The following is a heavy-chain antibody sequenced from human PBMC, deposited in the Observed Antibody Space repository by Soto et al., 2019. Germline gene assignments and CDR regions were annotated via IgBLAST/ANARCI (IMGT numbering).Heavy chain of an antibody. CDR1: GFTFSNVW. Sequence: EVQLVESGGGLVKPGGSLRLSCAASGFTFSNVWMNWVRQAPGKGLEWVGRIKSKTDGGTTDYAAPVKGRFTISRDDSKNTLYLQMNSLKPEDTAVYYCTPLALKYSSVWYEFSDCGQGTLVTVSS. J-gene: IGHJ4*02. CDR2: IKSKTDGGTT. V-gene: IGHV3-15*07. CDR3: TPLALKYSSVWYEFSD. D-gene: IGHD6-19*01.